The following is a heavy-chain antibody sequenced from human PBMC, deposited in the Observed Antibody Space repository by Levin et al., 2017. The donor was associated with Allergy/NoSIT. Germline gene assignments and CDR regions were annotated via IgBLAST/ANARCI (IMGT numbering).Heavy chain of an antibody. CDR1: GLTLSDHQ. Sequence: GGSLRLSCAASGLTLSDHQMDWVRQAPGKGLEWVARTKNKTDSYATEYAASVKGRFIISRHDSKSSLYLQMNSLEDEDTAVYFCSRSGGPYGAFYDWGQGTLVTVSS. CDR2: TKNKTDSYAT. CDR3: SRSGGPYGAFYD. D-gene: IGHD3-3*01. J-gene: IGHJ4*02. V-gene: IGHV3-72*01.